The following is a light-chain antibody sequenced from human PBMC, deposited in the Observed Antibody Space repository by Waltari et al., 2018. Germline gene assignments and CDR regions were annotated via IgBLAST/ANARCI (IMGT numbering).Light chain of an antibody. Sequence: EIVLTQSPGTLSLSPGERATLSCRASHSVSRVLAWYQQKPGQAPRLLIYGASNRATGIPDRFSGSGSGTDFSLTISRLEPEDFAVYYCQHYVRLPVTFGQGTKVEIK. CDR2: GAS. CDR3: QHYVRLPVT. J-gene: IGKJ1*01. CDR1: HSVSRV. V-gene: IGKV3-20*01.